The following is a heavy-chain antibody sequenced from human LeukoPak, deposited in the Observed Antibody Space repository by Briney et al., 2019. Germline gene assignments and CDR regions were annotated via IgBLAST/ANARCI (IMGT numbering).Heavy chain of an antibody. V-gene: IGHV1-2*02. CDR2: IHPNSGGT. Sequence: GASVKVSCKASGYTFTGYYMHWVRQAPGQGLEWMGWIHPNSGGTNYAQKFQGRVTMTRDTSISTAYMELSRLRSDDTAVYYCARRISGSDGWFDPWGQGTLVTVSS. J-gene: IGHJ5*02. CDR1: GYTFTGYY. D-gene: IGHD3-10*01. CDR3: ARRISGSDGWFDP.